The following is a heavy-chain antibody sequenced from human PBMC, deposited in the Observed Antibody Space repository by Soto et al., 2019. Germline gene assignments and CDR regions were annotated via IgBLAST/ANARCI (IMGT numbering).Heavy chain of an antibody. J-gene: IGHJ3*02. Sequence: GPLRVSCAASVFTFSSYAMHWVRQAPGKGLEWVAVISYDGSNKYYADSVKGRFTISRDNSKNTLYLQMNSLRAEDTAVYYCARVRYYDILTGYYNAFDIWGQGTMVTVSS. CDR2: ISYDGSNK. CDR1: VFTFSSYA. D-gene: IGHD3-9*01. V-gene: IGHV3-30-3*01. CDR3: ARVRYYDILTGYYNAFDI.